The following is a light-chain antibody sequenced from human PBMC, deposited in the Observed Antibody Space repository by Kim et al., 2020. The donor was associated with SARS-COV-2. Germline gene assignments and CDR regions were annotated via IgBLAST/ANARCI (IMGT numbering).Light chain of an antibody. J-gene: IGLJ2*01. V-gene: IGLV3-19*01. CDR2: CDN. CDR3: YPRDNRGKLYVV. CDR1: SPRSGY. Sequence: LGITVRSTCRGDSPRSGYASQYHQQPGQAPGIVLYCDNNPPSGVPDHISCSSEGDTASLILTGAQAEEEADYYCYPRDNRGKLYVVFGGGTQLTVL.